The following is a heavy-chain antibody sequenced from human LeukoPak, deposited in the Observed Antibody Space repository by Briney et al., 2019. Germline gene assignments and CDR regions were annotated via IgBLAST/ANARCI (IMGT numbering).Heavy chain of an antibody. D-gene: IGHD6-6*01. J-gene: IGHJ4*02. Sequence: SETLSLTCTVSGGSISSYYWSRIRQPPGKGLEWIGYIYTSGSTNYNPSLKSRVTISVDTSKNQFSLKLSSVTAADTAVYYCARHSYSSSFFDYWGQGTLVTVSS. V-gene: IGHV4-4*09. CDR2: IYTSGST. CDR3: ARHSYSSSFFDY. CDR1: GGSISSYY.